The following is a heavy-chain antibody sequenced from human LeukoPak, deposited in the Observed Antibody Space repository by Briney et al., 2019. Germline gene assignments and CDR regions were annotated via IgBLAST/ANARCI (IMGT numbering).Heavy chain of an antibody. CDR1: GGSISSSSYY. CDR3: ARSKPPRITMVRGVMGHFDY. Sequence: PSETLSLTCTVSGGSISSSSYYWSWIRQPPGKGLEWIGEINHSGSTNYNPSLKSRVTISVDTSKNQFSLKLSSVTAADTAVYYCARSKPPRITMVRGVMGHFDYWGQGTLVTVSS. J-gene: IGHJ4*02. D-gene: IGHD3-10*01. CDR2: INHSGST. V-gene: IGHV4-39*07.